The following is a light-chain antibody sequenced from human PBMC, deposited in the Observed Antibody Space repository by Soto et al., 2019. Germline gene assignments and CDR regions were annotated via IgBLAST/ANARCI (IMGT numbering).Light chain of an antibody. V-gene: IGLV1-40*01. CDR1: SSNIGAGYG. CDR3: QSYDSNLSGSL. J-gene: IGLJ2*01. Sequence: QSALTQPPSVSGAPGQRVTISCAGTSSNIGAGYGVHWYQQLPGRAPKLLIHNYVNRPSGVPDRFSGSKSDTSASLTITGLQGEDEGDYYCQSYDSNLSGSLFGGGTKLTVL. CDR2: NYV.